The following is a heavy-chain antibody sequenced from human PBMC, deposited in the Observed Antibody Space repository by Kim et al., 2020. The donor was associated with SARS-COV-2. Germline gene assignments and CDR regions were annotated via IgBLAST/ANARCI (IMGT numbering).Heavy chain of an antibody. CDR1: GYTFTGYY. Sequence: ASVKVSCKASGYTFTGYYMHWVRQAPGQGLEWMGWINTNSGGTNYAQNFQGRVTMTTDTSINTAYMELSRVTFDDTAVYYCARFVGYASWFDTWGQGTLVTVSS. J-gene: IGHJ5*02. CDR3: ARFVGYASWFDT. D-gene: IGHD5-18*01. CDR2: INTNSGGT. V-gene: IGHV1-2*02.